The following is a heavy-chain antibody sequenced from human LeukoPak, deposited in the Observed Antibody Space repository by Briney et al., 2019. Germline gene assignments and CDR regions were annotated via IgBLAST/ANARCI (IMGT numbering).Heavy chain of an antibody. CDR3: AKLTGYCSGGSWYEVDF. Sequence: SETLSLPCTVSGGSISISHYYWSWIRQHPGKGLEWIGYIHYSGNTYYNPSLKSRLTISVDTSKNQFSLKLSSVTAADTAVYYCAKLTGYCSGGSWYEVDFWGQGTLVTVSS. CDR1: GGSISISHYY. J-gene: IGHJ4*02. CDR2: IHYSGNT. V-gene: IGHV4-31*03. D-gene: IGHD2-15*01.